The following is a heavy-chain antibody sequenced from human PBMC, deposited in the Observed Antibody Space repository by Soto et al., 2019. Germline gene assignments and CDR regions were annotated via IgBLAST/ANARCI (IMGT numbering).Heavy chain of an antibody. Sequence: EVQLVESGGDLVQPGGSLRLSCAASGFAFSGYWMSWVRQAPGKGLEGVANIKQDGSEKYYVDSVKGRFTISRDYGKNSLYLQMNSLRVEHTAVYYCARATSVDAYWGEGARVNVYS. J-gene: IGHJ4*02. CDR3: ARATSVDAY. CDR2: IKQDGSEK. D-gene: IGHD5-12*01. V-gene: IGHV3-7*01. CDR1: GFAFSGYW.